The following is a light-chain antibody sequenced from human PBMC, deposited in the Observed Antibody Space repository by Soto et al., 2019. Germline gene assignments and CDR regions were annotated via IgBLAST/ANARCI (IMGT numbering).Light chain of an antibody. CDR2: DVS. J-gene: IGLJ1*01. Sequence: QSVLTQPDSVSGSPGQSITISCTGTSSDVGGYNYVSWYQQHPGKAPKLMIYDVSNRPSGVSNRFSGSKSGNTASLTISGLQAEDEADYYCSSYTSSRTLEVFGTGTKLTVL. V-gene: IGLV2-14*01. CDR3: SSYTSSRTLEV. CDR1: SSDVGGYNY.